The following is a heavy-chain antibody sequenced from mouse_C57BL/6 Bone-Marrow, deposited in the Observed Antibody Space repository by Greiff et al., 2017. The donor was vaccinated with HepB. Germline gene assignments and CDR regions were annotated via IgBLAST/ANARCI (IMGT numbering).Heavy chain of an antibody. CDR3: ARDDWDLAWFAY. D-gene: IGHD4-1*01. CDR1: GFTFSSYA. CDR2: ISDGGSYT. V-gene: IGHV5-4*01. J-gene: IGHJ3*01. Sequence: EVQGVESGGGLVKPGGSLKLSCAASGFTFSSYAMSWVRQTPEKRLEWVATISDGGSYTYYPDNVKGRFTISRDNAKNNLYLQMSHLKSEDTAMYYCARDDWDLAWFAYWGQGTLVTVSA.